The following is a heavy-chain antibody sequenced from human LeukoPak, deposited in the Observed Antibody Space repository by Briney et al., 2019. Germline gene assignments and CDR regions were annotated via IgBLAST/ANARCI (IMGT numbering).Heavy chain of an antibody. D-gene: IGHD2-2*01. CDR3: AKDCSSTSCYGNMDV. CDR1: GGSISSSSYY. Sequence: PSETLSLTCNVSGGSISSSSYYWGWIRQPPGKGLEWIGRIYYSGSTYYNPSLKSRVTISVDTSKNQFSLKLSSVTAADTAVYYCAKDCSSTSCYGNMDVWGKGTTVTISS. CDR2: IYYSGST. V-gene: IGHV4-39*07. J-gene: IGHJ6*03.